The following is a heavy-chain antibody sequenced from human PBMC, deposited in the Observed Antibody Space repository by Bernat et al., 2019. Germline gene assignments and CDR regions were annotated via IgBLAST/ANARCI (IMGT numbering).Heavy chain of an antibody. V-gene: IGHV4-31*03. Sequence: QVQLQESGPGLVKPSQTLSLTCTVSGGSISSGGYYWSWIRQHPGKGLEWIGYIYYSGSTYYNPSLKSRVTISVDTSKNPFSLKLSSVTAADTAVYYCARGNAGYSSSWYVFDYWGQGTLVTVSS. J-gene: IGHJ4*02. CDR3: ARGNAGYSSSWYVFDY. D-gene: IGHD6-13*01. CDR2: IYYSGST. CDR1: GGSISSGGYY.